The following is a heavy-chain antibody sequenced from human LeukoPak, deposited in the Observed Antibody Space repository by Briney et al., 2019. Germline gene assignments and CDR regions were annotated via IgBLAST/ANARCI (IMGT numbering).Heavy chain of an antibody. CDR3: ARQEAADYDFWSGPDLNWFDP. J-gene: IGHJ5*02. V-gene: IGHV4-34*01. CDR2: INHSGST. D-gene: IGHD3-3*01. CDR1: GGSFSGYY. Sequence: SETLSPTCAVYGGSFSGYYWSWIRQPPGKGLEWIGEINHSGSTNYNPSLKSRVTISVDTSKNQFSLKLSSVTAADTAVYYCARQEAADYDFWSGPDLNWFDPWGQGTLVTVSS.